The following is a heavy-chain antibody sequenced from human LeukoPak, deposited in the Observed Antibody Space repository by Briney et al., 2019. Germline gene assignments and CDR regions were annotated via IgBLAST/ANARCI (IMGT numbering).Heavy chain of an antibody. CDR3: ARGYCSGGSCFSQFDY. J-gene: IGHJ4*02. CDR1: GYTFTSYY. V-gene: IGHV1-46*01. Sequence: ASVKVSCKASGYTFTSYYMHWVRQAPGQGLEWMGIINPSGGSAGYAQRFQGRVTMTRDTSTSTVYMELSTLRSEDTAVYYCARGYCSGGSCFSQFDYWGQGTLVTVSS. D-gene: IGHD2-15*01. CDR2: INPSGGSA.